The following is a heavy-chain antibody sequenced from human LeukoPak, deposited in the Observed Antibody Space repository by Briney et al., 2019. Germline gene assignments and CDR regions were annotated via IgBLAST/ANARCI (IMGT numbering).Heavy chain of an antibody. V-gene: IGHV3-7*01. Sequence: PGGSLRLSCAASGFSFSSYWMNWVRQAPGKGLEWVANIKQDGSEKYYVDSVKGRFSISRDNARNSLYLQMDSLRAEDTAVYYCARTSAFDIWGQGTMVTVSS. CDR3: ARTSAFDI. CDR1: GFSFSSYW. D-gene: IGHD4-11*01. J-gene: IGHJ3*02. CDR2: IKQDGSEK.